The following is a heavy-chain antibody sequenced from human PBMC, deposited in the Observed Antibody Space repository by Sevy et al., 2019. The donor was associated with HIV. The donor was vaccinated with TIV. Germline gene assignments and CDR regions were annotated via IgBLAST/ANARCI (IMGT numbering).Heavy chain of an antibody. CDR3: ARSGDSSGYYQNNWFEP. Sequence: GGSLRLSCAASGFTFSSYSMNWVRQAPGKGLEWVSSISSSSSYIYYADSVKGRFTISRDNAKNSLYLQMNSLRAEDTAVYYCARSGDSSGYYQNNWFEPWGQGTLVTVSS. V-gene: IGHV3-21*01. J-gene: IGHJ5*02. CDR1: GFTFSSYS. D-gene: IGHD3-22*01. CDR2: ISSSSSYI.